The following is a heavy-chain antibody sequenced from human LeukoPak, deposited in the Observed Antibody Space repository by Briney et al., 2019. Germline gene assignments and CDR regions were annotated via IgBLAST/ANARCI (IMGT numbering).Heavy chain of an antibody. Sequence: GSLRLSCAASGFTFSSYSMYWIRQPPGKGLEWIGSLHYSGSTSYSPSLKSRVTISVDTSKNQFSLKLGSVTAADTAVYYCARYYYDQPRSFDIWGQGTMVTVSS. CDR2: LHYSGST. D-gene: IGHD3-22*01. V-gene: IGHV4-59*01. CDR3: ARYYYDQPRSFDI. CDR1: GFTFSSYS. J-gene: IGHJ3*02.